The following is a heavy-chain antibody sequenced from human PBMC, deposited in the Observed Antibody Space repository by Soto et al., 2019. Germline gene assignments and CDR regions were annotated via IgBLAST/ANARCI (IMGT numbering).Heavy chain of an antibody. D-gene: IGHD6-6*01. CDR1: GGTFSSYA. Sequence: ASVNVSCKASGGTFSSYAISWVRQAPGQGLEWMGGIIPIFGTANYAQKFQGRVTITADESTSTAYMELSSLRSEDTAVYYCARDPSSSSVSDAFDIWGQGTMVTVSS. J-gene: IGHJ3*02. CDR3: ARDPSSSSVSDAFDI. V-gene: IGHV1-69*13. CDR2: IIPIFGTA.